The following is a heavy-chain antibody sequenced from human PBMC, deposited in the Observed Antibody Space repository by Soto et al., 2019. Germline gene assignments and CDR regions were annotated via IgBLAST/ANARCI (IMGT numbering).Heavy chain of an antibody. CDR1: GFSCAIHA. CDR3: VSDRATCNPGASCNALKNSLYYGLEP. Sequence: WLSXRLSCAVSGFSCAIHAIRLFGHTPGKGRECVSVVSGNGADTRYRDSAEGRFTISRDNFKNTLYLHMNSLRVEDTAIYYCVSDRATCNPGASCNALKNSLYYGLEPWGPGPLVTVYS. D-gene: IGHD2-2*01. CDR2: VSGNGADT. V-gene: IGHV3-23*01. J-gene: IGHJ5*02.